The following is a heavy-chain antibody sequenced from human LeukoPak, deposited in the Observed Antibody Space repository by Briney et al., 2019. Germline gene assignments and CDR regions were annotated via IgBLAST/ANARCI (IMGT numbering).Heavy chain of an antibody. CDR2: INSDGSDT. V-gene: IGHV3-74*01. CDR1: GFTLTAYG. J-gene: IGHJ6*02. CDR3: ARGWSYGLDV. Sequence: PGGSLRLSCAASGFTLTAYGMHWVRQAPGKGLEWVSHINSDGSDTNYADFVKGRLTVSRDNAQNTMSLQMNGLRADDTAVYYCARGWSYGLDVWGPGTTVTVSS. D-gene: IGHD2-15*01.